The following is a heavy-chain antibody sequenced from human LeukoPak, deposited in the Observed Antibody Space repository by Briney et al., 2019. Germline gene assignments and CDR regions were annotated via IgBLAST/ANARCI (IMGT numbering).Heavy chain of an antibody. Sequence: GGSLRLSCAASGFTFSSYSMNWVRQAPGKGLEWVSSISSSSSYIYYADSVKGRFTISRDNAKNSLYLQMNSLRAEDTAVYYCASGVGATEDYFDYWGQGTLVTVSS. J-gene: IGHJ4*02. V-gene: IGHV3-21*04. CDR1: GFTFSSYS. CDR2: ISSSSSYI. D-gene: IGHD1-26*01. CDR3: ASGVGATEDYFDY.